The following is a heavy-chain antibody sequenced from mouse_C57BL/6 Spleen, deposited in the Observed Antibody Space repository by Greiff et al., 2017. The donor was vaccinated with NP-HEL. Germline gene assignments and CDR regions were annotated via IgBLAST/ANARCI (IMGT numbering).Heavy chain of an antibody. J-gene: IGHJ4*01. CDR2: IYPGDGDT. D-gene: IGHD1-1*01. V-gene: IGHV1-80*01. CDR3: ARSGYYGSSYYAMDY. Sequence: LQQSGASVKISCKASGYAFSSYWMNWVKQRPGKGLEWIGQIYPGDGDTNYNGKFKGKATLTADKSSSTAYMQLSSLTSEDSAVYFCARSGYYGSSYYAMDYWGQGTSVTVSS. CDR1: GYAFSSYW.